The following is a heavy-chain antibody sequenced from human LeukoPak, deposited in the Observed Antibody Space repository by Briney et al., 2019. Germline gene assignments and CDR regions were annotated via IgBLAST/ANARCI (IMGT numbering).Heavy chain of an antibody. CDR1: GGSFSGYY. Sequence: SETLSLTCAVYGGSFSGYYWSWIRQPPGKGLEWIGEINHSGSTNYNPSLKSRVTISVDKSKNQFSLKLSSVTAADTAVYYCARDLQGYCSGGSCRDYWGQGTLVTVSS. CDR3: ARDLQGYCSGGSCRDY. D-gene: IGHD2-15*01. CDR2: INHSGST. V-gene: IGHV4-34*01. J-gene: IGHJ4*02.